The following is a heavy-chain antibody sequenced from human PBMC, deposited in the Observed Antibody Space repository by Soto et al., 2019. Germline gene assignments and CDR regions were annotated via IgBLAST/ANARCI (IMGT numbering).Heavy chain of an antibody. D-gene: IGHD6-13*01. V-gene: IGHV4-59*08. CDR1: GGSISSYY. CDR2: IYYSGST. Sequence: QVQLQESGPGLVKPSETLSLTCTVSGGSISSYYWSWIRQPPGKGLEWIGYIYYSGSTNYNPSLKSRVTISVDTSKNQFSLKVRSVTAADTAVYYCARSEYSRSAEGYFDYWGQGTLVTVSS. CDR3: ARSEYSRSAEGYFDY. J-gene: IGHJ4*02.